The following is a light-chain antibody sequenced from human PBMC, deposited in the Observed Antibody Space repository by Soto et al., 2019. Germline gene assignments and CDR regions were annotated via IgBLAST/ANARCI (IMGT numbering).Light chain of an antibody. J-gene: IGLJ3*02. CDR2: SNN. Sequence: QSVLTQPPSASGTPGQRVTISCSGSSSNIGSDNVNWFLQLPGTAPKLLIYSNNQRPSGVPDRFSGSKSGTSASLAISGLQSEDEADYYCAAWDGSLNGWVFGGGTKLTVL. V-gene: IGLV1-44*01. CDR1: SSNIGSDN. CDR3: AAWDGSLNGWV.